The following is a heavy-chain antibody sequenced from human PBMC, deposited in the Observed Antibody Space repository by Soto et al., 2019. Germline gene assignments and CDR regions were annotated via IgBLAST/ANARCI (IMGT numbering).Heavy chain of an antibody. CDR1: GFTFSSYA. V-gene: IGHV3-23*01. D-gene: IGHD3-3*02. CDR2: ISGSGGST. Sequence: HPGGSLRLSCAASGFTFSSYAMSWVRQAPGKGLEWVSAISGSGGSTYYADSVKGRFTISRDNSKNTLYLRMNSLRAEDTAVYYCAKDLEFLEWLYYWGQGTLVTVSS. J-gene: IGHJ4*02. CDR3: AKDLEFLEWLYY.